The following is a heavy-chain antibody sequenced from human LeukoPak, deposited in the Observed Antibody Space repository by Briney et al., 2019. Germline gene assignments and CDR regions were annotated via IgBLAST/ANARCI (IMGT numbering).Heavy chain of an antibody. J-gene: IGHJ6*02. CDR3: ANVRGMDV. CDR1: GFTFSSYG. Sequence: GGSLGLSCAASGFTFSSYGMHWVRQAPGKGLEWVAVISYDGSNKYYADSVKGRFTISRDNSKNTLYLQMNSLRAEDTAVYYCANVRGMDVWGQGTTVTVSS. V-gene: IGHV3-30*18. CDR2: ISYDGSNK.